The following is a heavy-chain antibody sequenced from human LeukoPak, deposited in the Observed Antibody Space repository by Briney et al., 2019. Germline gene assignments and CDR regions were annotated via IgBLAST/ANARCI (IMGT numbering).Heavy chain of an antibody. CDR1: GYTFTGYY. CDR3: ARDLRVYDILTGYYYFHYYMDV. Sequence: ASVKVSCKASGYTFTGYYMHWVRQAPGQGLEWMGWINPNSGGTNYAQKFQGRVTMTRDTSISTAYMELSRLRSDDTAVYYCARDLRVYDILTGYYYFHYYMDVWGKGTTVTVSS. D-gene: IGHD3-9*01. V-gene: IGHV1-2*02. J-gene: IGHJ6*03. CDR2: INPNSGGT.